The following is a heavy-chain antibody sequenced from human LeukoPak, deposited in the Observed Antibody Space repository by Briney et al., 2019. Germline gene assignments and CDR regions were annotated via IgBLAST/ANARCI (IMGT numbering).Heavy chain of an antibody. CDR1: GYSFTSYW. Sequence: GESLKISCKGSGYSFTSYWIGWVRQAPGKGLEWVANIKQDGSEKYYVDSVKGRFTISRDNAKNSLYLQMNSLRAEDTAVYYCARALMTTGVWGQGTTVTVSS. D-gene: IGHD4-17*01. CDR3: ARALMTTGV. CDR2: IKQDGSEK. V-gene: IGHV3-7*01. J-gene: IGHJ6*02.